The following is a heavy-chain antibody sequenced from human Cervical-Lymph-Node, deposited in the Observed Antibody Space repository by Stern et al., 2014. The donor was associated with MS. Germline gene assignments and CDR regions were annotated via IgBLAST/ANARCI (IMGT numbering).Heavy chain of an antibody. Sequence: EVQLVESGGGLVQPGRSLRLSCAASGFTFAEFAMHWVRQPPGKGLQWVSGITWNSGTRDYADSVKGRFTISRDNAKNSLYLQMTSLTAEDTALYYCAKGRVFTNDAFDLWGQGTLVTVSS. CDR3: AKGRVFTNDAFDL. J-gene: IGHJ3*01. D-gene: IGHD3-10*01. CDR2: ITWNSGTR. V-gene: IGHV3-9*01. CDR1: GFTFAEFA.